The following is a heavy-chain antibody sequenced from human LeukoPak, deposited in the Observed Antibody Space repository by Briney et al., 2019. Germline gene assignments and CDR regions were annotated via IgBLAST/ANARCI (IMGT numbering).Heavy chain of an antibody. Sequence: KRSQTLSLTCAISGDSVSSNSAAWNWIRQSPSRGLEWLGRTYYRSKWYNDYAVSVKSRITINPDTSKNQFSLQLNSVTPEDTAVYYCARDQGAAAWGNRINWFDPWGQGTLVTVS. V-gene: IGHV6-1*01. CDR1: GDSVSSNSAA. CDR3: ARDQGAAAWGNRINWFDP. D-gene: IGHD6-13*01. J-gene: IGHJ5*02. CDR2: TYYRSKWYN.